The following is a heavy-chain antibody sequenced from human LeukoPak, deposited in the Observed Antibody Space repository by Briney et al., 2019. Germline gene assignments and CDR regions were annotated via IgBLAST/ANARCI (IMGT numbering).Heavy chain of an antibody. Sequence: GGSLRLSCAASGFTFSSYGMHWVRQAPGKGLEWVAVISYDGSNKYYADSVKGRFTISRDNSKNTLYLQMNSLRAEDTAVYYCAKDGSYYDYVWGSSHFDYWGQGTLVTVSS. CDR2: ISYDGSNK. D-gene: IGHD3-16*01. J-gene: IGHJ4*02. CDR1: GFTFSSYG. CDR3: AKDGSYYDYVWGSSHFDY. V-gene: IGHV3-30*18.